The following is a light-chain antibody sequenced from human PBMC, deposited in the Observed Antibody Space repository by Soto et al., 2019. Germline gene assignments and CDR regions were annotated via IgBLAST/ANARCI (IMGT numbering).Light chain of an antibody. CDR1: QDVSRY. Sequence: DIQLTQSASFLSASVGDRVTITCRASQDVSRYLAWYQQKPGKAPNLLIYAASTLRSGVPSRFSGSGSETEFTLTISSLQPADFATYYCQQLNSYVFAFGPGTKVDIK. CDR2: AAS. V-gene: IGKV1-9*01. J-gene: IGKJ3*01. CDR3: QQLNSYVFA.